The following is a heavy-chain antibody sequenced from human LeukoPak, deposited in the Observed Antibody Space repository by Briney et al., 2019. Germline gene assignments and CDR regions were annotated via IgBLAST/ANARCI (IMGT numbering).Heavy chain of an antibody. CDR3: ARDLRIAARPFDY. J-gene: IGHJ4*02. V-gene: IGHV1-2*02. CDR1: GYTFTGYY. CDR2: INPNSGGT. D-gene: IGHD6-6*01. Sequence: ASVKVSCKASGYTFTGYYIHWVRQAPGQGLEWMGWINPNSGGTNYAQKFQGRVTMTRDTSISTAYMELSRLRSDDTAVYYCARDLRIAARPFDYWGQGTLVTVSS.